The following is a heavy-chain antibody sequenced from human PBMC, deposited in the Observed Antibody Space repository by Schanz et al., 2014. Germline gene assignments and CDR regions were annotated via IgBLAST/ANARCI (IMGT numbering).Heavy chain of an antibody. CDR3: AASSGWHPSTDY. V-gene: IGHV3-23*01. J-gene: IGHJ4*02. CDR2: IGTSGGT. D-gene: IGHD6-19*01. Sequence: EVQLLESGGGLVQPGGSLKLSCAASGLIFSNYVMSWVRQAPGKGLEWVSTIGTSGGTNYAESVKGRFTISRDNSKSTLYLQMNSLRAEDTAVYYCAASSGWHPSTDYWGQGTLVTVSS. CDR1: GLIFSNYV.